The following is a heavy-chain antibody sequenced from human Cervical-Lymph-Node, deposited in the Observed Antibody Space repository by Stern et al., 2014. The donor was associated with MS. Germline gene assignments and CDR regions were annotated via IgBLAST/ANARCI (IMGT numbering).Heavy chain of an antibody. D-gene: IGHD5-18*01. CDR1: GGTFSSYA. CDR3: ARDEGRQDSYGYNWFDP. Sequence: VQLVESGAEVKKPGSSVKVSCKASGGTFSSYAISWVRQAPGQGLEWMGGVSPIFGTANYAQKFQGRVTITADESTSTAYMELSSLRSEDTAVYYCARDEGRQDSYGYNWFDPWGQGTLVTVSS. CDR2: VSPIFGTA. V-gene: IGHV1-69*01. J-gene: IGHJ5*02.